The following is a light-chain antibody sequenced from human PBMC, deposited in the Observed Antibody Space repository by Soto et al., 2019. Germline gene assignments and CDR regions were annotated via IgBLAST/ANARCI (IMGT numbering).Light chain of an antibody. CDR2: KAS. J-gene: IGKJ1*01. CDR1: HTINSW. V-gene: IGKV1-5*03. CDR3: QQYKSYSSWT. Sequence: DIHMTQSPATLSASVGDRVTITCRASHTINSWLAWYQQKPGKAPKLLIYKASYLQSWVPSTFSGSGSGTEFTLTISSLQPDDFATYYCQQYKSYSSWTFGQGTKVDIK.